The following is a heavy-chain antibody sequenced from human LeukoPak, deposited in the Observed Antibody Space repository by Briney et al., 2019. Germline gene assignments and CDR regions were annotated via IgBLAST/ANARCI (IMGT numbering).Heavy chain of an antibody. CDR3: ARAVDYYYYYMDV. Sequence: GGSLRLSCAASGFTFSSYWMHWVRQAPGKGLVWVSRINSDGSSTSYADSVKGRFTISRDNAKNTLYLQMNSLRAEDTAVYYCARAVDYYYYYMDVWGKGTTVTVSS. CDR1: GFTFSSYW. J-gene: IGHJ6*03. V-gene: IGHV3-74*01. CDR2: INSDGSST.